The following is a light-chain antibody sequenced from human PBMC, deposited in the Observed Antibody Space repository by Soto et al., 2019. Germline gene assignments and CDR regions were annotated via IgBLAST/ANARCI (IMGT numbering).Light chain of an antibody. CDR1: QIVLYSSNNKNY. V-gene: IGKV4-1*01. CDR3: QQYNGYSWT. J-gene: IGKJ1*01. CDR2: AAS. Sequence: DIVMTQSPDSLAVSLGERATITCKSSQIVLYSSNNKNYLAWYQQKPGKAPKLLIYAASSLQSGVPSRFSGSGSGTEFSLTITSLQPDDSAMYYCQQYNGYSWTFGRGTKVDIK.